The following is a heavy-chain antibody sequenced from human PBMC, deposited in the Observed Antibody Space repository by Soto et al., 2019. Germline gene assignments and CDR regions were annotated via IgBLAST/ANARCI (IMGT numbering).Heavy chain of an antibody. CDR3: AKVEGYYYDSSGYYGPFDY. Sequence: GGSLRLSCAASGFHFRSYAMSWVRQAPGKGLEWVSAISGSGGSTYYADSVKGRFTISRDNSKNTLYLQMNSLRAEDTAVYYCAKVEGYYYDSSGYYGPFDYWGQGTLVTVSS. D-gene: IGHD3-22*01. J-gene: IGHJ4*02. CDR2: ISGSGGST. V-gene: IGHV3-23*01. CDR1: GFHFRSYA.